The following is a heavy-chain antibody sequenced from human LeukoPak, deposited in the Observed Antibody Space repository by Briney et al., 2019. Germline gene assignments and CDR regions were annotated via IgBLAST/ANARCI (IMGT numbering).Heavy chain of an antibody. Sequence: ASVKVSCKVSDYILSDLSMHWVRQAPGKGLEWMGGFDPEDGETIYAQRFTGRVTMTEDTSTDTAYMELGSLRSEDTAVYYCVTPLYSSGPGAFDIWGQGTMVTVSS. J-gene: IGHJ3*02. CDR1: DYILSDLS. CDR3: VTPLYSSGPGAFDI. V-gene: IGHV1-24*01. D-gene: IGHD6-19*01. CDR2: FDPEDGET.